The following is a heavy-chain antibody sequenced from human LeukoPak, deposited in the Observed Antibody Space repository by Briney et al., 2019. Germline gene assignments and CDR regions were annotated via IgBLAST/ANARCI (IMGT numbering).Heavy chain of an antibody. D-gene: IGHD5-18*01. CDR2: ISSTGGTA. CDR1: GFTFSSFG. Sequence: GGTLRLSCAASGFTFSSFGMSWVRQAPGKGLEWVSAISSTGGTAYYADSVKGRFTISRDNSKNTLYLQMNSLRAEDTAVYYCAKGGYSYGSKYYFDYWGQGTLVTVSS. J-gene: IGHJ4*02. CDR3: AKGGYSYGSKYYFDY. V-gene: IGHV3-23*01.